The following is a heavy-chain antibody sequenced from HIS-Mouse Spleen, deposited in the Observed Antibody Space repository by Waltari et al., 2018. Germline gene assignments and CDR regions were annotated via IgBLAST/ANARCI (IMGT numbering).Heavy chain of an antibody. CDR2: IYYSGST. V-gene: IGHV4-39*07. Sequence: QLQLQESGPGLVKPSEPLSLTCTVSGCSIRRSRYYWGWSRQPPGTGLEWIGSIYYSGSTYYNPSLKSRVTISVDTSKNQFSLKLSSVTAADTAVYYCAREIPYSSSWYDWYFDLWGRGTLVTVSS. D-gene: IGHD6-13*01. CDR1: GCSIRRSRYY. CDR3: AREIPYSSSWYDWYFDL. J-gene: IGHJ2*01.